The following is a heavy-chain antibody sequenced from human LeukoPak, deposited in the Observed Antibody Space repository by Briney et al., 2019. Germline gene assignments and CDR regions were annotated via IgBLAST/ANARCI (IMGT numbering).Heavy chain of an antibody. J-gene: IGHJ6*02. D-gene: IGHD3-22*01. V-gene: IGHV4-34*01. Sequence: PSETLSLTCTVYGGSFSGYYWSWIRRPPGKGLEWIGEINHSGSTNYNPSLKSRVTISVDTSKNQFSLELSSVTAADTAVYYCARGYYDSSGYPSYYYYYGMDVWGQGTTVTVSS. CDR3: ARGYYDSSGYPSYYYYYGMDV. CDR2: INHSGST. CDR1: GGSFSGYY.